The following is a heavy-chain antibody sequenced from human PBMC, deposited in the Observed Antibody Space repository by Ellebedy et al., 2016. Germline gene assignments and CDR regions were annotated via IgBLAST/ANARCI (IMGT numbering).Heavy chain of an antibody. CDR3: ARWSGSYYNAFDI. J-gene: IGHJ3*02. Sequence: SETLSLXXTVSGGSINRYYWSWIRQPPGKGLEWIGYIYYSGSTNYNPSLKSRVTISVDTSKNQFSLKLSSVTAADTAVYYCARWSGSYYNAFDIWGQGTMVTVSS. CDR2: IYYSGST. CDR1: GGSINRYY. V-gene: IGHV4-59*01. D-gene: IGHD1-26*01.